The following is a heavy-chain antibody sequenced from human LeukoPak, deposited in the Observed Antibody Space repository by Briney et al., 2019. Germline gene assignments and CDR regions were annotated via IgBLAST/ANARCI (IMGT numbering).Heavy chain of an antibody. Sequence: GGSLRLSSAASGFTFSSYGMSWVRQAPGKGLEWVSTISGSGGSTYYADSVKGRFTISRDNAKNSLYLQMNSLRAEDTAVYYCARVWSIAAGGYLEYWGQGTLLTVSS. V-gene: IGHV3-23*01. J-gene: IGHJ4*02. D-gene: IGHD6-13*01. CDR3: ARVWSIAAGGYLEY. CDR1: GFTFSSYG. CDR2: ISGSGGST.